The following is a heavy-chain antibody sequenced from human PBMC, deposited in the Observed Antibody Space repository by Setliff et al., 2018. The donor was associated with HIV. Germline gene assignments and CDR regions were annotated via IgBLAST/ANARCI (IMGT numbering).Heavy chain of an antibody. V-gene: IGHV3-15*05. D-gene: IGHD3-9*01. CDR2: IRSKVDGGAA. Sequence: GGSLGLSCAASGVTFSNAWMNWVRQAPGKGLEWVGRIRSKVDGGAADYAAPVKGRFTISRDDSKNTLYLQMSSLKTEDTAVYYCTTESVFLDYFFDYLGQGTLVTVSS. CDR3: TTESVFLDYFFDY. CDR1: GVTFSNAW. J-gene: IGHJ4*02.